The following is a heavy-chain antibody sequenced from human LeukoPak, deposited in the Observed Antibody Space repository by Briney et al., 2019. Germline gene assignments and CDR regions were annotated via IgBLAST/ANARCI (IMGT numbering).Heavy chain of an antibody. V-gene: IGHV3-30*02. CDR2: IRYDGSNK. D-gene: IGHD3-3*01. Sequence: PGGSLRLSCAASGFTFSSYGMHWVRQAPGKGLEWVAFIRYDGSNKYYADSVKGRFTISRDNSKNTLYLQMNSLRAEDTAVYYCAKDSMSTVFGVVSGIDYWGQGTLVTVSS. J-gene: IGHJ4*02. CDR3: AKDSMSTVFGVVSGIDY. CDR1: GFTFSSYG.